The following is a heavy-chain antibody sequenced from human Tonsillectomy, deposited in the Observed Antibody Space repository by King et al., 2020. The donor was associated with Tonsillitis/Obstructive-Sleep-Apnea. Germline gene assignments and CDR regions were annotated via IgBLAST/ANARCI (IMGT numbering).Heavy chain of an antibody. CDR3: ARDRDYDYIWGSSSAFDI. D-gene: IGHD3-16*01. J-gene: IGHJ3*02. Sequence: QLVQSGAEVKKPGASVKVSCKASGYTFTSYGISWVRQAPGQGLEWMGWISAYNGNTNYAQKLQGRVTMTTDTSTSTAYMELRSLRSDDTAVYYCARDRDYDYIWGSSSAFDIWGQGTMVTVSS. CDR2: ISAYNGNT. V-gene: IGHV1-18*01. CDR1: GYTFTSYG.